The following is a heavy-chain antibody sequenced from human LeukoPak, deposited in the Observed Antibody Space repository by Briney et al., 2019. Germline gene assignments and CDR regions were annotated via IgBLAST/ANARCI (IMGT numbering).Heavy chain of an antibody. CDR2: ISYSGST. Sequence: PSETLSLTCTVSGGSISSYYWSWIRQPPGKGLEWIGYISYSGSTNYNPSLKSRVTIPVDTSKNQFSLKLSSVTAADTAVYYCARGYNGMGAVAGVFDYWGQGTLVTVSS. J-gene: IGHJ4*02. CDR3: ARGYNGMGAVAGVFDY. D-gene: IGHD6-19*01. V-gene: IGHV4-59*01. CDR1: GGSISSYY.